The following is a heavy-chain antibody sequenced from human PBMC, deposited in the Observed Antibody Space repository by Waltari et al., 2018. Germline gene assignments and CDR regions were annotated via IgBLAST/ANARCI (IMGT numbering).Heavy chain of an antibody. Sequence: QVQLQQSGPGLVKPSQPLSLTCAISGASVSRNRAAGAWIRQSPSRGLEWLGRTYYRSKWYSHYAESVKSRMTINADTSKNEFSLQLTSVSPEDTGLYFCARTTITVFGVVVGALDNWGPGTLVTVS. CDR1: GASVSRNRAA. D-gene: IGHD3-3*01. V-gene: IGHV6-1*01. CDR3: ARTTITVFGVVVGALDN. CDR2: TYYRSKWYS. J-gene: IGHJ4*02.